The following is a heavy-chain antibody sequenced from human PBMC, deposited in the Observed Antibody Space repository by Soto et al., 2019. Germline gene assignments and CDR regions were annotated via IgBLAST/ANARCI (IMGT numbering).Heavy chain of an antibody. CDR2: ISAYNGNT. V-gene: IGHV1-18*04. CDR1: GYTFTSYG. D-gene: IGHD3-10*01. J-gene: IGHJ6*02. CDR3: ARDRGPTVYYYYGMDV. Sequence: GASVKVSCKASGYTFTSYGISWVRQAPGQGLEWMGWISAYNGNTNYAQKLQGRVTMTTDTSTSTAYMELRSLRSDDTAVYYCARDRGPTVYYYYGMDVWGQGTTVTVSS.